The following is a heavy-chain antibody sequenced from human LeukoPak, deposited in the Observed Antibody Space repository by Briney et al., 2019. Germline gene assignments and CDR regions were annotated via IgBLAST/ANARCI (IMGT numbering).Heavy chain of an antibody. D-gene: IGHD1-7*01. Sequence: PGGSLRLSCAASGFTVSSNYMSWVRQAPGKGLEWVSVIYSGGSTYYADSVKGRFTISRDNSKNTLYLQMNSLRAEDTAVYYCARDGAGTDLDGMDVWGQGTTVTVSS. J-gene: IGHJ6*02. CDR1: GFTVSSNY. CDR3: ARDGAGTDLDGMDV. V-gene: IGHV3-53*01. CDR2: IYSGGST.